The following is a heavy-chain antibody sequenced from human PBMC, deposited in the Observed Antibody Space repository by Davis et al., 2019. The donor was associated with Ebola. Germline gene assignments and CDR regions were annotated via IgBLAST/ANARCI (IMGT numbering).Heavy chain of an antibody. CDR3: VREGNWNLDF. V-gene: IGHV3-7*01. CDR1: QFTFSDYY. D-gene: IGHD1-20*01. J-gene: IGHJ4*02. CDR2: IGQGGSEN. Sequence: GESLKISCAASQFTFSDYYMTWVRQAPGKGLEWVATIGQGGSENRQVDSVKGRFSISRDDAKNSLYLQMSSLRAEDTAVYYCVREGNWNLDFWGQGILVTVSS.